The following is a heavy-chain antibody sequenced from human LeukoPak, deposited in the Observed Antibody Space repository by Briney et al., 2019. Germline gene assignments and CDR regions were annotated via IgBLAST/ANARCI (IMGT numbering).Heavy chain of an antibody. Sequence: PGGSLRLACAASGFTFSSYAMSWVRQAPGKGLEWVSAISGSGGSTFYADSVKGRFTISRDNSKNTLYLQLNSLRAEDTAVYYCAKKLGMGATQTTPFDYWGQGTLVTVSS. CDR3: AKKLGMGATQTTPFDY. CDR2: ISGSGGST. J-gene: IGHJ4*02. D-gene: IGHD1-26*01. V-gene: IGHV3-23*01. CDR1: GFTFSSYA.